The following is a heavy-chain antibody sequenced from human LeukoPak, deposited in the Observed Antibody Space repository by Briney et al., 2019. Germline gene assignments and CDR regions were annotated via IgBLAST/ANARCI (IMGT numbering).Heavy chain of an antibody. Sequence: GGSLRLSCAASGFTFSGYAMSWVRQAPGKGLEWVSAISGSGGSTYYADSVKGRFTISRDNSKNTLYLQMNSLRAEDTAVYYCAKGIQLWFSYNWFDPWGQGTLVTVSS. J-gene: IGHJ5*02. CDR3: AKGIQLWFSYNWFDP. CDR2: ISGSGGST. CDR1: GFTFSGYA. V-gene: IGHV3-23*01. D-gene: IGHD5-18*01.